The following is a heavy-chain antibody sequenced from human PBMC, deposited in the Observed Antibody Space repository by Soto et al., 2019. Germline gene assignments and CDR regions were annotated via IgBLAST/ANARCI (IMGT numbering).Heavy chain of an antibody. CDR3: ARGKDWNDDGAPFDY. CDR1: GFTFSSYD. J-gene: IGHJ4*02. CDR2: IGTAGDP. Sequence: CLRLSCASSGFTFSSYDMHWVRQATGKGLEWVSAIGTAGDPYYPGSVKGRFTISRENAKNSLYLQMNSLRAGDTAVYYCARGKDWNDDGAPFDYWGQGTLVTVSS. D-gene: IGHD1-1*01. V-gene: IGHV3-13*05.